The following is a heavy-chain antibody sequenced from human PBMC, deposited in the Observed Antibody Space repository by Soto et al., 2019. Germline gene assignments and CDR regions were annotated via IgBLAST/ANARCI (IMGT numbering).Heavy chain of an antibody. CDR2: ISYDGSSR. Sequence: EGSLRLSCTASGFTFSTYGMHWVRQAPGKGLEWVALISYDGSSRDYADSVKGRFTISRDNSKDTLYLQMNSLRAEDTAIYYCASERLSVLRSVLDYWGQGTL. CDR1: GFTFSTYG. D-gene: IGHD3-3*01. CDR3: ASERLSVLRSVLDY. J-gene: IGHJ4*02. V-gene: IGHV3-30-3*01.